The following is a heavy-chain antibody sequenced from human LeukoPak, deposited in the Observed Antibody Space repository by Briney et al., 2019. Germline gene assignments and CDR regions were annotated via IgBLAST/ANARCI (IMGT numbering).Heavy chain of an antibody. CDR2: IYPGDSDT. CDR1: GYSFTSYW. Sequence: GESLKISCKGSGYSFTSYWIGWVRQMPGKGLEWMGIIYPGDSDTRYSPSFQGQVTISADKSISTAYLQWSSLKASDTAMYYCARLPLGYCSSTSYYGPTGAFDIWGQGTMVTVSS. D-gene: IGHD2-2*01. V-gene: IGHV5-51*01. CDR3: ARLPLGYCSSTSYYGPTGAFDI. J-gene: IGHJ3*02.